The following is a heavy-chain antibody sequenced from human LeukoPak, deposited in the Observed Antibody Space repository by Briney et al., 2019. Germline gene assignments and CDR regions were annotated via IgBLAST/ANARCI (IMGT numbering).Heavy chain of an antibody. CDR3: AKATDTAMVTGFDY. Sequence: GSLRLSCAASGFTFSSYGMHWVRQAPGKGLEWVAVIWYDGSNKYYADSVKGRFTISRDNSKNTLYLQINSLRAEDTAVYYCAKATDTAMVTGFDYWGQGTLVTVSS. J-gene: IGHJ4*02. V-gene: IGHV3-33*06. D-gene: IGHD5-18*01. CDR2: IWYDGSNK. CDR1: GFTFSSYG.